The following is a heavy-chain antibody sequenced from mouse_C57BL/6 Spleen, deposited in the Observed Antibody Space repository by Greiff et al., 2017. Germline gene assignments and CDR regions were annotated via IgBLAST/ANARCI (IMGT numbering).Heavy chain of an antibody. J-gene: IGHJ1*03. CDR3: AGSGCSSPWYSDV. Sequence: QVQLQQPGAELVRPGTSVKLSCKASGYTFTSYWMHWVKQRPGQGLEWIGVIDPSDSYTNYNQKFKGKATLTVDTSSSTAYMQLSSLTSEDSAVDYCAGSGCSSPWYSDVWGTGTTVTVSS. CDR2: IDPSDSYT. CDR1: GYTFTSYW. D-gene: IGHD1-1*01. V-gene: IGHV1-59*01.